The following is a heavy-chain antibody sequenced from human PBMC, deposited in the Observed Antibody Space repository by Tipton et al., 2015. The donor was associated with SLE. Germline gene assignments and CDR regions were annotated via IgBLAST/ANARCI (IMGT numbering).Heavy chain of an antibody. CDR1: GGSISSHY. CDR2: ISYSETT. J-gene: IGHJ5*02. V-gene: IGHV4-59*11. D-gene: IGHD6-13*01. CDR3: ARDPYDSTWRNGWFDP. Sequence: TLSLTCTVSGGSISSHYLSWIRQPPGKGLGWIGYISYSETTNYNPSLKSRVTISTDTSKNEIYLKLTSVTATDTAVYFCARDPYDSTWRNGWFDPWGQGTLVTVSS.